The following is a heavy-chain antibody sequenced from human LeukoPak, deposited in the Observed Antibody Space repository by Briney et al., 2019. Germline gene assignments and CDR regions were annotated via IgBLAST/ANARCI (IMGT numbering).Heavy chain of an antibody. CDR1: GYSISSGYY. V-gene: IGHV4-38-2*01. Sequence: SETLSLTCAVSGYSISSGYYWAWIRQPPGKGLEQIESIYHTGTTYYNPSLKSRVTISVDPSKNQFSLRLTSMTAADTAVYYCAKGGGGYFDYWGQGTLVTVSS. J-gene: IGHJ4*02. CDR3: AKGGGGYFDY. D-gene: IGHD4-23*01. CDR2: IYHTGTT.